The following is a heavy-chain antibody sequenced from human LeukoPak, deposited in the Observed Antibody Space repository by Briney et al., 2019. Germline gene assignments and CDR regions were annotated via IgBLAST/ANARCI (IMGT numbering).Heavy chain of an antibody. CDR2: IIPIFGTA. D-gene: IGHD3-3*01. CDR3: ARRIGPYYDFWSGYYWSALGY. V-gene: IGHV1-69*01. CDR1: GGTFSSYA. J-gene: IGHJ4*02. Sequence: ASVTVSCTASGGTFSSYAISWVRQAPGQGLEWMGGIIPIFGTANYAQKFQGRVTITADESTSTAYMELGSLRSEDTAVYYCARRIGPYYDFWSGYYWSALGYWGQGTLVTVSS.